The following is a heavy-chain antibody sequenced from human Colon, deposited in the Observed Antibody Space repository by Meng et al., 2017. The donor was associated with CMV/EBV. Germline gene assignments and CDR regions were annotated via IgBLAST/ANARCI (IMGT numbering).Heavy chain of an antibody. V-gene: IGHV3-72*01. Sequence: FTFSDHYMDWVRQAPGKGLEWGGRIRNKANSHTTEYAASVKGRFTISRDDSTNSLYLQMNSLKTEDTAVYYCARPYGSGSYFSHNDYWGQGTLVTVSS. CDR2: IRNKANSHTT. CDR3: ARPYGSGSYFSHNDY. J-gene: IGHJ4*02. D-gene: IGHD3-10*01. CDR1: FTFSDHY.